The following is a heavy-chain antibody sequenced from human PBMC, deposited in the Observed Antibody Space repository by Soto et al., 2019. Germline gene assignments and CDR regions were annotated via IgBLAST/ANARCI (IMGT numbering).Heavy chain of an antibody. CDR1: GGTFSSYT. CDR2: IIPILGIA. V-gene: IGHV1-69*02. J-gene: IGHJ6*02. D-gene: IGHD2-15*01. Sequence: KVSCKASGGTFSSYTISWVRQAPGQGLEWMGRIIPILGIANYAQKFQGRVTITADKSTSTAYMELSSLRSEDTAVYYCARAQGGKPTYYYYYGMEVWGQGTTVTVSS. CDR3: ARAQGGKPTYYYYYGMEV.